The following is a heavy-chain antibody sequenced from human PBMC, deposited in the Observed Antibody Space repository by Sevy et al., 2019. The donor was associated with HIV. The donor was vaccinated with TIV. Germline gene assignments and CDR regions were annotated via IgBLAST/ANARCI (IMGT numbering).Heavy chain of an antibody. V-gene: IGHV3-21*01. Sequence: GESLKISCAASGFTFSACVMNWVRQGPWKGLEWVSSISSSGRYIYYADSVQGRFTISRDNAEDSLYLQMNNLRAEDTAVYYCERDALSGTSAYWGQGTLVTVSS. CDR1: GFTFSACV. CDR3: ERDALSGTSAY. J-gene: IGHJ4*02. CDR2: ISSSGRYI. D-gene: IGHD1-7*01.